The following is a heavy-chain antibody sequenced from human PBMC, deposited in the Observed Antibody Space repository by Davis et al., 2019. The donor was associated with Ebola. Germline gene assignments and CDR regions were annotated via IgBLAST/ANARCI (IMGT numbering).Heavy chain of an antibody. CDR2: ISGSGGST. CDR3: AKTVGWLQQSGEEYFQN. D-gene: IGHD5-24*01. V-gene: IGHV3-23*01. J-gene: IGHJ1*01. Sequence: GGSLRLSCAASGFSFSNYEMSWVRQPPGKGLEWVSTISGSGGSTYYADSVQGRFSISRDNSNKTLYLQMNSLRAEDTAVYYCAKTVGWLQQSGEEYFQNWGQGTLVTVS. CDR1: GFSFSNYE.